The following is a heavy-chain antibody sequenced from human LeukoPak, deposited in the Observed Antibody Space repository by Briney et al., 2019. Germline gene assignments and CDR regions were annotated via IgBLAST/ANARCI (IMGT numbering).Heavy chain of an antibody. J-gene: IGHJ5*02. CDR1: GFTFSSYS. D-gene: IGHD4-23*01. Sequence: GGSLRLSCAASGFTFSSYSMNWVRQAPGKGLEWVSSISSSSSYIYYADSVKGRFTISRDNAKNSLYLQMNSLRAEDTAVYYCAREATVAANWFDPWGQRTLVTVSS. CDR3: AREATVAANWFDP. V-gene: IGHV3-21*01. CDR2: ISSSSSYI.